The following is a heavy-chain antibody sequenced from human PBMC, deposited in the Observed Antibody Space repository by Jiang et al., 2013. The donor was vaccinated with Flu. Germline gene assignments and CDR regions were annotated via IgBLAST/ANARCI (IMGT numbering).Heavy chain of an antibody. CDR3: ARDRQLRSYYYYGMDV. J-gene: IGHJ6*02. D-gene: IGHD6-6*01. V-gene: IGHV4-31*02. CDR2: IYYSGST. Sequence: GKGLEWIGYIYYSGSTYYNPSLKSRVTISVDTSKNQFSLKLSSVTAADTAVYYCARDRQLRSYYYYGMDVWGQGTTVTVSS.